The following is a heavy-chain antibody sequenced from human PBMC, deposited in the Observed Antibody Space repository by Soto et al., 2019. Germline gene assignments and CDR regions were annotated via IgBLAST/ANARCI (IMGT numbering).Heavy chain of an antibody. Sequence: GGSLRLSCAASGFTFSSYWMSWVRQAPGKGLEWVANIKQDGSEKYYVDSVKGRFTISRDNAKNSLYLQMNSLRAEDTAVYYCARDDLRHYDILTGYPQNAFDIWGQGTMVTVSS. V-gene: IGHV3-7*03. CDR1: GFTFSSYW. CDR2: IKQDGSEK. J-gene: IGHJ3*02. CDR3: ARDDLRHYDILTGYPQNAFDI. D-gene: IGHD3-9*01.